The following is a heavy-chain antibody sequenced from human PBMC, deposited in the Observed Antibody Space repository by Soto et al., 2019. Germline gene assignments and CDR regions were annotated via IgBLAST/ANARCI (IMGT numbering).Heavy chain of an antibody. CDR3: ARDSYYDSSGYYGPLGY. CDR1: GGSISSGGYY. V-gene: IGHV4-31*03. J-gene: IGHJ4*02. D-gene: IGHD3-22*01. Sequence: QVQLQESGPGLVKPSQTLSLTCTVSGGSISSGGYYWSWIRQHPGKGLEWIGYIYYSGSTYYNPSLKSRVTISVDTSKNQFSLKLSSVTAADTAVYYCARDSYYDSSGYYGPLGYWGQGNLVTVAS. CDR2: IYYSGST.